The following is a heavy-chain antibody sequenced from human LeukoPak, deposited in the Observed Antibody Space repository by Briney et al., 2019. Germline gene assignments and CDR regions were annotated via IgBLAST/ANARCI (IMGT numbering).Heavy chain of an antibody. CDR3: AREGTGGYSYGRKGYFDL. J-gene: IGHJ2*01. Sequence: SETLSLTCTVSGGSISSGGYYWSWIRQHPGEGLEWIGYIYYSGSTYYNPSLKSRVTISVDTSKNQFSLKLSSVTAADTAVYYCAREGTGGYSYGRKGYFDLWGRGTLVTVSS. D-gene: IGHD5-18*01. CDR2: IYYSGST. CDR1: GGSISSGGYY. V-gene: IGHV4-31*03.